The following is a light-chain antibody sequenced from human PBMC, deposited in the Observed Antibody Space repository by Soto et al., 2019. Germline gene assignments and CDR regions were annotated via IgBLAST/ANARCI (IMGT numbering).Light chain of an antibody. J-gene: IGLJ1*01. Sequence: LPQPASVFGSPGPSITFPCTCSSSYVGGYNDVSWYQQYPGKAPKVVIYDVDNRPSGVSHRFSGSKSGNTASLTISGLQAEDEADYYCSSYTSSSTRVFGTGTKVTVL. CDR2: DVD. CDR1: SSYVGGYND. CDR3: SSYTSSSTRV. V-gene: IGLV2-14*03.